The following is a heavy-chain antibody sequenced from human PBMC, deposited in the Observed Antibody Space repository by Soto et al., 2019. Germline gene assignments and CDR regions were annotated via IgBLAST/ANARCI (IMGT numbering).Heavy chain of an antibody. CDR1: GFTFSSYA. V-gene: IGHV3-23*01. D-gene: IGHD3-3*01. CDR3: AKDLVDVIFGVALDY. J-gene: IGHJ4*02. CDR2: ISGSGGST. Sequence: GGSLRLSCAASGFTFSSYAMSWVRRAPGKGLEWVSAISGSGGSTYYADSVKGRFTISRDNSKNTLYLQMNSLRAEDTAVYYCAKDLVDVIFGVALDYWGQGTLVTVSS.